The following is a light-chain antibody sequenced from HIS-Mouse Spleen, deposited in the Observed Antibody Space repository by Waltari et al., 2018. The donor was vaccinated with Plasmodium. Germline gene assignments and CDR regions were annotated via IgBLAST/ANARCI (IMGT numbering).Light chain of an antibody. CDR2: AAS. V-gene: IGKV1-9*01. CDR3: QQLNSYPYT. J-gene: IGKJ2*01. CDR1: PGISSY. Sequence: DIQLTQSPSFLSASVGDRVTITCRASPGISSYLAWYQQKPGKAPTLLIYAASTLQSGVPSRFSGSGSGTEFTLTISSLQPEDFATYYCQQLNSYPYTFGQGTKLEIK.